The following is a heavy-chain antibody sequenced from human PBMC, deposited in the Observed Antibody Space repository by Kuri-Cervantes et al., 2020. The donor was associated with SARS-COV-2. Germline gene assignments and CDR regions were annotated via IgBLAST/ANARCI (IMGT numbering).Heavy chain of an antibody. CDR1: GFTFSSYD. Sequence: GESLKFSCAASGFTFSSYDMHWVRQATGKGLEWVSAIGTAGDTYYPGSVKGRFTISRENAKNSLYLQMNSLRAGDTAVYYCARGYYDSSGYPLGWYFDLWGRGTLVTVSS. V-gene: IGHV3-13*04. J-gene: IGHJ2*01. CDR3: ARGYYDSSGYPLGWYFDL. D-gene: IGHD3-22*01. CDR2: IGTAGDT.